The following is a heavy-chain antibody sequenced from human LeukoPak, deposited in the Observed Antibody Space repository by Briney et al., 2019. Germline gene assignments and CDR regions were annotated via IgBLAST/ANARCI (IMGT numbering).Heavy chain of an antibody. CDR3: AREWGGLYSSSSAAWFGP. CDR2: INPSGGST. V-gene: IGHV1-46*01. Sequence: ASVKVSCKSSGYTFTSYYMHWVRQAPGQGLEWMGIINPSGGSTSYAQKFQGRVTMTRDMSTSTVYMELSSLRSEDTAVYYCAREWGGLYSSSSAAWFGPWGQGTLVTVSS. CDR1: GYTFTSYY. J-gene: IGHJ5*02. D-gene: IGHD6-6*01.